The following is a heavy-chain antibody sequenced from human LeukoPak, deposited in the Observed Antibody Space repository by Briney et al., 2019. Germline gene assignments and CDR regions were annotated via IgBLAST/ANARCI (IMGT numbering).Heavy chain of an antibody. CDR2: ISSSGSAI. V-gene: IGHV3-11*01. Sequence: GGSLRLSCAASGFTFRDYYMTWIRQAPGKGLEWVSYISSSGSAIYYADSVKGQFTTSRDNAKNSLYLQMNSLRVEDTAVYYCARDRECSSTSCYGAFDIWGQGTMVTVSS. CDR1: GFTFRDYY. CDR3: ARDRECSSTSCYGAFDI. J-gene: IGHJ3*02. D-gene: IGHD2-2*01.